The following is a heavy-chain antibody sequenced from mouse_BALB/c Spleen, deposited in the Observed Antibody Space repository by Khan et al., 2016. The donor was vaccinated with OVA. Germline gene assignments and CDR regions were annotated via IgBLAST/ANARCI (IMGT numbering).Heavy chain of an antibody. J-gene: IGHJ3*01. Sequence: EVELVESGPGLVKPSQSLSLTCSVTGYSITSGYFWNWIRQFPGNNLEWMGYIRYDGNSNYNPSLKNPISITRDTSKNQFFLKLNAVTPEDTATYYCARGGSSGPAWFTYWGQGTLVTVSA. CDR2: IRYDGNS. D-gene: IGHD3-1*01. CDR3: ARGGSSGPAWFTY. V-gene: IGHV3-6*02. CDR1: GYSITSGYF.